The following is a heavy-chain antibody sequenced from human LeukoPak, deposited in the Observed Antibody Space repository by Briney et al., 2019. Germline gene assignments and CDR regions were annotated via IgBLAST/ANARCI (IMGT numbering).Heavy chain of an antibody. CDR3: ARIGNNVGYYYYYFMDV. V-gene: IGHV4-4*02. CDR2: IYHSGST. CDR1: GGSISSSNW. J-gene: IGHJ6*03. Sequence: PSETLSLTCGVSGGSISSSNWWSWVRQPPGKGLEWIGEIYHSGSTNYNPSLRSRVTISMDMSKNHFSLKLSSVTAADTAVYYCARIGNNVGYYYYYFMDVWGKGTTVTVSS. D-gene: IGHD2-8*01.